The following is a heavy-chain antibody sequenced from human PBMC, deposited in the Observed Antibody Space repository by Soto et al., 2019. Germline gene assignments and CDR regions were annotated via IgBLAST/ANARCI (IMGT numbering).Heavy chain of an antibody. CDR3: AMVDVYVTPSPQDV. CDR2: INTYNGNT. D-gene: IGHD3-16*01. Sequence: QVQLVQSGAEVKNPGASVKVSCKASGYTFTRYGIGWARQAPGQGLEWMGWINTYNGNTNYAQNVQGRVTLTTDTSTGTAYRELRSLRSTDTAIYYCAMVDVYVTPSPQDVWGQGTTVIVSS. V-gene: IGHV1-18*01. J-gene: IGHJ6*02. CDR1: GYTFTRYG.